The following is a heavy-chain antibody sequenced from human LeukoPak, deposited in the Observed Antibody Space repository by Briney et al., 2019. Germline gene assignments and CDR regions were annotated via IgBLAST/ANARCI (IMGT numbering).Heavy chain of an antibody. V-gene: IGHV3-33*01. J-gene: IGHJ4*02. D-gene: IGHD2-2*01. CDR2: IWYDGSNK. Sequence: GGSLRLSCAASGFTFSSYGMHWVRQAPGKGLEWVAVIWYDGSNKYYADSVKGRFTISRDNSKNTLYLQMNSLRAEVTAVYYCARDRSTAALWGWGQGTLVTVSS. CDR3: ARDRSTAALWG. CDR1: GFTFSSYG.